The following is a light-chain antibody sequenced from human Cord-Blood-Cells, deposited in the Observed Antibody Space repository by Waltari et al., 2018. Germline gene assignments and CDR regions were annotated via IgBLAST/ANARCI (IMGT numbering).Light chain of an antibody. V-gene: IGLV2-23*01. J-gene: IGLJ3*02. CDR2: EGS. Sequence: PGQSITISCTGTSSDVGSYNLVSWYQQHPGKAPKLMIYEGSKRPSGVSNRFSGSKSGNTASLTISGLQAEDEADYYCFSYAGSWVFGGGTKLTVL. CDR1: SSDVGSYNL. CDR3: FSYAGSWV.